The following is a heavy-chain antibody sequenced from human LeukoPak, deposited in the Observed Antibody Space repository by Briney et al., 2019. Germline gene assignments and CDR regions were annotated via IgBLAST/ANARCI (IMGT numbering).Heavy chain of an antibody. D-gene: IGHD6-13*01. CDR2: IIPISATA. J-gene: IGHJ4*02. V-gene: IGHV1-69*01. CDR3: ARWAGESSSWYPALFDY. Sequence: ASVKLSCKASGGAFSNYAISWVRQAPGQGLEWMGVIIPISATANYAQKFQGRVTITADESTSTVYMELSSLASEDTAVYYCARWAGESSSWYPALFDYWGQGTLVTVSS. CDR1: GGAFSNYA.